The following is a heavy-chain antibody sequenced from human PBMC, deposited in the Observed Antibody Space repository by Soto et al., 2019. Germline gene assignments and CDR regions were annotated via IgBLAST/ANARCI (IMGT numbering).Heavy chain of an antibody. D-gene: IGHD3-3*01. J-gene: IGHJ4*02. CDR1: GGSISSYY. CDR3: ARAEGWSTYATDY. V-gene: IGHV4-59*01. CDR2: IYYSGTT. Sequence: QVQLQESGPGLVKPSETLSLTCTVSGGSISSYYWSWIRQPPGKGLEWIGYIYYSGTTNYNPSLKRRVTVSVDTSKNQFVLKLSSVTAADAAVYYCARAEGWSTYATDYWGQGILVAVSS.